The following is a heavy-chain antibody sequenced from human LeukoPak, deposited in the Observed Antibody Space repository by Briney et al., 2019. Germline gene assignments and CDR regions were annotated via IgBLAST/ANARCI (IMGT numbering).Heavy chain of an antibody. CDR1: GFTFSSYE. CDR3: ARESDIVATFGY. J-gene: IGHJ4*02. V-gene: IGHV3-48*03. CDR2: ISSSGSTI. Sequence: GGSLRLSCAASGFTFSSYEMNWVRQAPGKGLEWVSYISSSGSTIYYADSVKGRFTISRDNAKNSLYLQMNSLRAEDTAVYYCARESDIVATFGYWGQGTLVTVSS. D-gene: IGHD5-12*01.